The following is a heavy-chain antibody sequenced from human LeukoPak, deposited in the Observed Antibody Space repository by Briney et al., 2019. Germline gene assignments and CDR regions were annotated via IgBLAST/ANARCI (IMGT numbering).Heavy chain of an antibody. CDR1: GFDVSSNY. J-gene: IGHJ5*02. CDR3: AREGS. CDR2: IHTTSAT. V-gene: IGHV3-66*01. Sequence: GGSLRLSCAVSGFDVSSNYMTWVRQAPGKGLEWVSVIHTTSATHYADSVKGRFTISRDNSNNTLYLQMKSLRVEDTAIYYCAREGSWGRGTLVTVSS.